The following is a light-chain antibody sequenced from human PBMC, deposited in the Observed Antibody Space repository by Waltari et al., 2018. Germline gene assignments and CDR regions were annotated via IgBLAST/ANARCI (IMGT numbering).Light chain of an antibody. J-gene: IGKJ4*01. CDR2: GAS. V-gene: IGKV1-33*01. CDR3: QQYDTPPS. Sequence: DIQMTQSPSSLSASVGDRVTITCQANQDIYNSLNWYQQKPGKAPNLLIYGASNLEPGVPSRFSGSGSGTHFTFTISSLQPDDFATYYCQQYDTPPSFGGGTKVAIK. CDR1: QDIYNS.